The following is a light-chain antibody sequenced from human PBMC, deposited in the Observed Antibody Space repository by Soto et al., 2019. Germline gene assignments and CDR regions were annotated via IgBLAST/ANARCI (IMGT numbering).Light chain of an antibody. CDR1: SSDVGGYQY. Sequence: QSALTQPRSVSGSPGQSVTISCTGSSSDVGGYQYVSWYQQHPGKAPKVVIYEVTKRPSGVPDRFSGSKSGNTASLTISGLQAEDEPDYYFCSHAGSYTYVFGTGTKLTVL. CDR3: CSHAGSYTYV. CDR2: EVT. V-gene: IGLV2-11*01. J-gene: IGLJ1*01.